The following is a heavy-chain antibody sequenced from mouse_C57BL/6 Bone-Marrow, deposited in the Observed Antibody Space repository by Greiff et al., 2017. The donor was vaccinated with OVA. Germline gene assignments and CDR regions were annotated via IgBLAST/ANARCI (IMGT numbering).Heavy chain of an antibody. CDR1: GYTFTSYG. J-gene: IGHJ1*03. D-gene: IGHD2-3*01. Sequence: QVHVKQSGAELARPGASVKLSCKASGYTFTSYGISWVKQRTGQGLEWIGEIYPRSGNTYSNEKFKGKATLTADKSSSTAYMELRSLTSEDSAVYFCARLYDGYPYWYFDVWGTGTTVTVSA. CDR3: ARLYDGYPYWYFDV. CDR2: IYPRSGNT. V-gene: IGHV1-81*01.